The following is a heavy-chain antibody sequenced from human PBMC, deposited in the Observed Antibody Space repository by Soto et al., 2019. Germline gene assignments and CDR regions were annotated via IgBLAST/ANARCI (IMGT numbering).Heavy chain of an antibody. V-gene: IGHV3-30*03. CDR1: VFPFSSYG. D-gene: IGHD2-15*01. J-gene: IGHJ4*02. CDR3: AGGQYYFDY. Sequence: QVQLVESGGGVVQSGRSLRLSCAASVFPFSSYGMHWVRQAPGKGLEWVAQISYDGSNKFYADSVKGRFTISRDNSKNTLYLQMSSLRAEDTAVYYCAGGQYYFDYCGQGTVVSVSS. CDR2: ISYDGSNK.